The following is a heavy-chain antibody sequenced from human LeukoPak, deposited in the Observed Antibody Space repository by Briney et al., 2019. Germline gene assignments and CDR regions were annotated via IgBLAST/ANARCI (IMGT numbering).Heavy chain of an antibody. CDR1: GGSISSSSYY. V-gene: IGHV3-7*01. D-gene: IGHD6-13*01. Sequence: ETLSLTCTVSGGSISSSSYYWGWIRQAPGKGLEWVASIRQDGSEKTYVDSVKGRFTISRDNTKNSLSLQVNSLRVEDTAVYYCARDGTAAGLYFDLWGQGTLVTIS. J-gene: IGHJ4*01. CDR3: ARDGTAAGLYFDL. CDR2: IRQDGSEK.